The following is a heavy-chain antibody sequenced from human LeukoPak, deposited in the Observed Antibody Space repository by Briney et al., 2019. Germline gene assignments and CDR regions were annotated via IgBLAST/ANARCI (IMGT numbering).Heavy chain of an antibody. J-gene: IGHJ1*01. CDR3: AKKVSGWSENFQH. D-gene: IGHD6-19*01. V-gene: IGHV3-23*01. CDR2: ISNSFDST. CDR1: GFSFSNYA. Sequence: PGGSLRLSCAASGFSFSNYAMSWVRQAPGKGLEWVSAISNSFDSTYYADSVKGRFTISRDNSKNTLYLQMNSLRAEDTAVYYCAKKVSGWSENFQHWGQGTLVTVSS.